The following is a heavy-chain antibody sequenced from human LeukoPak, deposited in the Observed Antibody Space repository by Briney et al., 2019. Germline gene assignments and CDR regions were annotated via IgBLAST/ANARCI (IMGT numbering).Heavy chain of an antibody. J-gene: IGHJ3*02. CDR2: INAYNGNT. CDR3: ARESYYDSSPARGDAFDI. V-gene: IGHV1-18*01. Sequence: ASVNVSCKASGYSFTRYGISWVRQAPGQGLEWMGWINAYNGNTNYAQNLQGRVTVTTDTSTTTAYMELRSLRSDDTAVYYCARESYYDSSPARGDAFDIWGQGTMVTVSS. D-gene: IGHD3-22*01. CDR1: GYSFTRYG.